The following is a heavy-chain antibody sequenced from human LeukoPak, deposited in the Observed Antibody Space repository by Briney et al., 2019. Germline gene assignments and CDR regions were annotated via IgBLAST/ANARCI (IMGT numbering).Heavy chain of an antibody. V-gene: IGHV4-59*12. J-gene: IGHJ4*02. Sequence: SETLSLTCTVSGGSISSYYWSWIRQPPGKGLEWIGYMYYSGSTNYNPSLKSRVTISVDTSKNQFSLKLSSVTAADTAVYYCARGIDYGDYVRYFDYWGQGTLVTVSS. CDR1: GGSISSYY. D-gene: IGHD4-17*01. CDR3: ARGIDYGDYVRYFDY. CDR2: MYYSGST.